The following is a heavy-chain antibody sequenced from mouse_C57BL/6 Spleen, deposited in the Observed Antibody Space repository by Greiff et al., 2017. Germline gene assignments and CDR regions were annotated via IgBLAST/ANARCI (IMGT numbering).Heavy chain of an antibody. D-gene: IGHD2-4*01. CDR1: GFTFSSYA. Sequence: EVQLVESGGGLVKPGGSLKLSCAASGFTFSSYAMSWVRQTPEKRLEWVATISDGGSYTYYPDNVKGRFTISRDNAKNNLYLQMSHLKSEDTAMYYCARDWDYDYDVAYWGQGTLVTVSA. CDR3: ARDWDYDYDVAY. J-gene: IGHJ3*01. V-gene: IGHV5-4*01. CDR2: ISDGGSYT.